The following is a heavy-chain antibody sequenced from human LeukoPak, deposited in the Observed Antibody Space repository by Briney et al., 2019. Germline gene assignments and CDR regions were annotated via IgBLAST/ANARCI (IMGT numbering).Heavy chain of an antibody. D-gene: IGHD3-3*01. CDR2: VYRSGGST. Sequence: AGSLRLSCAASGFTVSSDNMSWVRQAPGKTLEWVSVVYRSGGSTNYADPVRRRFTISRDDSKNTVYLQMNSLRVGDTAVYYCAKRSGGYYDFWGQGTLVTVST. J-gene: IGHJ4*02. CDR3: AKRSGGYYDF. CDR1: GFTVSSDN. V-gene: IGHV3-66*02.